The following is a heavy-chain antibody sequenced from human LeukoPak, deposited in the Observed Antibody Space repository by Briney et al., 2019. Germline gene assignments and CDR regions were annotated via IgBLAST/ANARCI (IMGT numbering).Heavy chain of an antibody. CDR1: GFTFGSYG. Sequence: PGGSLRLSCAASGFTFGSYGMHWVRQAPGKGLEWVAFIRYDGSNKCYADSVKGRFTISRDNSKNTLYLQMNSLRAEDTAVYYCAKDFSSTEVGNFDYWGQGTLVTVSS. V-gene: IGHV3-30*02. D-gene: IGHD5/OR15-5a*01. J-gene: IGHJ4*02. CDR3: AKDFSSTEVGNFDY. CDR2: IRYDGSNK.